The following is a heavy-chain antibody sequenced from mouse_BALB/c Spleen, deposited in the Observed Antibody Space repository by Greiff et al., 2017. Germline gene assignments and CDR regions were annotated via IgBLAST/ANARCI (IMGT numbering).Heavy chain of an antibody. J-gene: IGHJ2*01. CDR2: ISYSGST. Sequence: DVQLVESGPGLVKPSQSLSLTCTVTGYSITSDYAWNWIRQFPGNKLEWMGYISYSGSTSYNPSLKSRISITRDTSKNQFFLQLNSVTTEDTATYYCARLQMILYYFDYWGQGTTLTVSS. D-gene: IGHD2-4*01. CDR3: ARLQMILYYFDY. CDR1: GYSITSDYA. V-gene: IGHV3-2*02.